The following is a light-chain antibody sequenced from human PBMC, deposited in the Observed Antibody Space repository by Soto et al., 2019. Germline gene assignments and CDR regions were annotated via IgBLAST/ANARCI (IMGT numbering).Light chain of an antibody. CDR1: QSLLHLNGYNS. J-gene: IGKJ1*01. V-gene: IGKV2-28*01. Sequence: DIVMTQSPLSLPVTPGEPASISCRSSQSLLHLNGYNSLDWYLQKPGQSPQLLIYLGSNRASGVPDRFSGSGSDTNFTLKISRVEAEDVGVYYCMQALQNPWTFGQGTKVEVK. CDR3: MQALQNPWT. CDR2: LGS.